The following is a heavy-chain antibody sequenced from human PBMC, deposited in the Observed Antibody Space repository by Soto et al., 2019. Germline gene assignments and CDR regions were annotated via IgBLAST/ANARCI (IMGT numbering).Heavy chain of an antibody. CDR3: AHRVLRTVFGLVTTTAIYFDF. CDR2: IYWDDDK. J-gene: IGHJ4*02. CDR1: GFSLTTSGVG. Sequence: QITLNESGPTVVRPTETLTLTCRFSGFSLTTSGVGVGWIRQSPGKAPEWLALIYWDDDKRYSASLKSRLTITKDTSKXQVVLXXXDXDPXDTATYYCAHRVLRTVFGLVTTTAIYFDFWGQGTPVAVSS. D-gene: IGHD3-3*01. V-gene: IGHV2-5*02.